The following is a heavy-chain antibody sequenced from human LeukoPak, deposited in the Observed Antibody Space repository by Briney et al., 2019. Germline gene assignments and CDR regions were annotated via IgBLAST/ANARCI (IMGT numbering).Heavy chain of an antibody. D-gene: IGHD3-10*01. V-gene: IGHV3-33*01. CDR3: ARDPVYGSGSYLLFDY. CDR1: GFTFSSYG. J-gene: IGHJ4*02. CDR2: IWYDGSNK. Sequence: GGSLRLSCAASGFTFSSYGMHWVRQAPGKGLEWVAVIWYDGSNKYYADSVKGRFTISRDNSKNTLYLQMNSLRAEDTAVYYCARDPVYGSGSYLLFDYWGQGTLVTVSS.